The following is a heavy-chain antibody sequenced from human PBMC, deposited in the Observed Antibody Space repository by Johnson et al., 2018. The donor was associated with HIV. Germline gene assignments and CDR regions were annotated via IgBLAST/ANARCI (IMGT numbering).Heavy chain of an antibody. J-gene: IGHJ3*02. Sequence: QVQLVESGGGVVQPGRSLRLSCAASGFTFSSYAMHWVRQAPGKGLEWVAVISYDGSHKYYADSVKGRFTISRDNSKNTLYLQMNSLRADDTAVYYCARDPSRSPGAFDIWGQGTMVTVSS. CDR3: ARDPSRSPGAFDI. CDR2: ISYDGSHK. CDR1: GFTFSSYA. V-gene: IGHV3-30*14.